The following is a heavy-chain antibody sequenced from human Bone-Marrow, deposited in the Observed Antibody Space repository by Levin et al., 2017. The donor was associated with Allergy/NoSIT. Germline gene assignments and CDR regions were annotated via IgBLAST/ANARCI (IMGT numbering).Heavy chain of an antibody. Sequence: SQTLSLTCAVSGGSISSGSYSWTWIRQPPGKGLEEIGYIYHSGSTYFNPSLKTRVTMSVDRSKNHFSLQLTSVTVADTAVYYCARIKWSSGSYYFDYWGQGTVVTVSS. J-gene: IGHJ4*02. CDR3: ARIKWSSGSYYFDY. CDR1: GGSISSGSYS. D-gene: IGHD3-10*01. V-gene: IGHV4-30-2*01. CDR2: IYHSGST.